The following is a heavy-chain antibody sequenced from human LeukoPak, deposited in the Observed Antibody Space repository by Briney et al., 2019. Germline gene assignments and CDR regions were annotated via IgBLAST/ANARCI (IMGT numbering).Heavy chain of an antibody. CDR3: AKEEWYYYDSSGYFAY. CDR1: GFTFSSYA. D-gene: IGHD3-22*01. V-gene: IGHV3-23*01. J-gene: IGHJ4*02. CDR2: ISGSGGST. Sequence: GGSLRLSCAASGFTFSSYAMSWVRQAPGKGLEWVSAISGSGGSTYYADSVKGRFTISRDNSKNTLYLQMNSLRAEDTAVYYCAKEEWYYYDSSGYFAYWGQGTLVTVSS.